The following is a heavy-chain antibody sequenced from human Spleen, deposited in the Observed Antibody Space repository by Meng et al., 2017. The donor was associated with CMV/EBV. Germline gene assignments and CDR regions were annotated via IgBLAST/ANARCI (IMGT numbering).Heavy chain of an antibody. Sequence: GESLKISCAASGFTFSKYSMHWVRQAPGKGLEWVAVISYDGGNKYQADSVKGRFTISRDDSKNTLYLQMNSLRAEDTAVYYCAKAVGATSGGGYFDYWGQGTLVTVSS. V-gene: IGHV3-30*04. D-gene: IGHD1-26*01. CDR3: AKAVGATSGGGYFDY. CDR2: ISYDGGNK. J-gene: IGHJ4*02. CDR1: GFTFSKYS.